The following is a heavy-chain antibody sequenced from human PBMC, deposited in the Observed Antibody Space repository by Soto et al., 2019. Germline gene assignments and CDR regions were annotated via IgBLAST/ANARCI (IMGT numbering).Heavy chain of an antibody. D-gene: IGHD3-3*01. CDR1: GGSISSGDYY. V-gene: IGHV4-30-4*02. Sequence: SDTLSLTCTVSGGSISSGDYYWSWIRQPPGKGLEWIGYIYYSGSTYYNPSLKSRVTISVDTSTNQFSLKLSSVTAADTAVYYCARDGRFGLNYYYGMDVWGQGTTVTVSS. CDR3: ARDGRFGLNYYYGMDV. J-gene: IGHJ6*02. CDR2: IYYSGST.